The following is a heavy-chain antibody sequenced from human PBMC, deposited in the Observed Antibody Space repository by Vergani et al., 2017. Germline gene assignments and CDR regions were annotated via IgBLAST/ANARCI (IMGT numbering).Heavy chain of an antibody. CDR3: YTDYHDY. J-gene: IGHJ4*02. CDR2: IRSKNDGGTA. V-gene: IGHV3-15*01. Sequence: EVQVVESGGGLISPGGSLRLPCVVSVITFKNAWINWVRQAPGKGLEWIGRIRSKNDGGTADYAAPLKGRFTISRDDSKDSAFLLVNNLKTEDTAVYFCYTDYHDYWGQGTLVTVSS. CDR1: VITFKNAW. D-gene: IGHD2-2*02.